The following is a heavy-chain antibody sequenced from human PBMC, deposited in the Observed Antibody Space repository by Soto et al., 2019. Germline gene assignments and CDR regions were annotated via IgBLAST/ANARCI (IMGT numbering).Heavy chain of an antibody. CDR3: ARDDTGSMDV. J-gene: IGHJ6*02. CDR2: ISHSGSTI. Sequence: DGSLILSCAASGFTFSDYYMNWIRQAPGKGLEWVSYISHSGSTIYYANSVKGRFTISRDNVKNSLYLQMNSLRAEDTAMYYCARDDTGSMDVWGQGTTVTVSS. D-gene: IGHD2-8*02. CDR1: GFTFSDYY. V-gene: IGHV3-11*01.